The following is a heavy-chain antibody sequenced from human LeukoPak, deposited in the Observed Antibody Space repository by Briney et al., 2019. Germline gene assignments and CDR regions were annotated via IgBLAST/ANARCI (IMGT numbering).Heavy chain of an antibody. J-gene: IGHJ5*02. D-gene: IGHD2-2*01. Sequence: ASVKVSCKASGYTFTSYDINWVRQATGQGLEWMGWMNPNSGNTGYAQKFQGRITITRNTSISTAYMELSSLRSEDTAVYYCARGFWGYCSSTSCWFDRWGQGTLVTVSS. CDR1: GYTFTSYD. CDR3: ARGFWGYCSSTSCWFDR. V-gene: IGHV1-8*03. CDR2: MNPNSGNT.